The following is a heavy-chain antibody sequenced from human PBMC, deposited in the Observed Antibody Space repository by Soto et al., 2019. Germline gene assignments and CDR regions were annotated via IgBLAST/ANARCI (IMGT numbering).Heavy chain of an antibody. Sequence: PSETLSLTCTVSGGSISGRCWSWVRQSPGKGLEWIGYFCYTGSTNYNPSLKSRVTISVDRSKTQCSLKLTSVTAADTAVYYCATERGPTYYFDYWGQGTLVTVS. CDR3: ATERGPTYYFDY. CDR2: FCYTGST. J-gene: IGHJ4*02. V-gene: IGHV4-59*01. D-gene: IGHD2-21*01. CDR1: GGSISGRC.